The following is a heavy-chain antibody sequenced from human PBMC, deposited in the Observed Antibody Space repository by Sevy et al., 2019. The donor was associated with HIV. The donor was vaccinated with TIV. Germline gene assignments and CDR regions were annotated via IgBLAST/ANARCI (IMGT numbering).Heavy chain of an antibody. CDR2: ISGSGGDS. J-gene: IGHJ3*02. V-gene: IGHV3-23*01. CDR1: GFTFSSSA. Sequence: GGSLRLSCTASGFTFSSSAMTWVRQPPGKGLEWGSGISGSGGDSYYADSAKGRFIISRDNSKNTLYLQMNSLSVEDTAVYYCAKGGGGWYSPDGFEIWGQGTVVTVSS. CDR3: AKGGGGWYSPDGFEI. D-gene: IGHD6-19*01.